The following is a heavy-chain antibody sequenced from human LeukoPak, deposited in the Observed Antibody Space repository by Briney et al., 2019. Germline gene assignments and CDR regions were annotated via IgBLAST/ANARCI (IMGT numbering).Heavy chain of an antibody. CDR3: ARGIPGSVVVPAALYYFDY. J-gene: IGHJ4*02. CDR1: GGSFSGYY. CDR2: INHSGST. D-gene: IGHD2-2*01. V-gene: IGHV4-34*01. Sequence: PSETLSLTCAVYGGSFSGYYWSWIRQPPGKGLEWIGEINHSGSTNYNPSLKSRVTISVDTSKNQFSLKLSSVTAADTAVYYCARGIPGSVVVPAALYYFDYCGQGTLVTVSS.